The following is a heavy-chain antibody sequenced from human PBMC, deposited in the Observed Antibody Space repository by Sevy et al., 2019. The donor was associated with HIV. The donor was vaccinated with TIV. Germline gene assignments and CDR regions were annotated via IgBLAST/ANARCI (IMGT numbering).Heavy chain of an antibody. J-gene: IGHJ4*02. CDR2: FDPEDGET. V-gene: IGHV1-24*01. CDR1: GYTLSELS. Sequence: ASVKFSCKVFGYTLSELSMHWVRQTPGKGLEWMGSFDPEDGETIYAQKFQGRVAMTEDTSTDTAYMELRSLRSEDTAVFYCAITKDYYDNSGYPFDYWGQGTLVTVSS. CDR3: AITKDYYDNSGYPFDY. D-gene: IGHD3-22*01.